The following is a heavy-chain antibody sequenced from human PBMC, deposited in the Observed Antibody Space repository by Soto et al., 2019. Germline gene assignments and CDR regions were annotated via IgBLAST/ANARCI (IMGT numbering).Heavy chain of an antibody. CDR1: GGTFSSYA. D-gene: IGHD6-13*01. CDR2: IIPIFGTA. V-gene: IGHV1-69*01. Sequence: QVQLVQSGAEVKKPGSSVKVSCKASGGTFSSYAISWVRQAPGQGLEWMGGIIPIFGTANYAQKFQGRVTNTADESTSTAYMELRSLRSEDTGVYYCAGRALAAAGKWAFDIWGQGTMVTVSS. CDR3: AGRALAAAGKWAFDI. J-gene: IGHJ3*02.